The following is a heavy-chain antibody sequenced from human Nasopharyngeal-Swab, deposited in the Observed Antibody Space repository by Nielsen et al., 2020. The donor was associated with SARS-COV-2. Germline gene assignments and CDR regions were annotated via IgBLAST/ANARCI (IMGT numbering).Heavy chain of an antibody. CDR3: ARVLLTPEGSVKNFYYYAMDV. Sequence: ASVKVSCKASGYTLTNYGISWVRQAPGQGLEWMGWISVYNGNTDSARKFQDRVTMTIDTSTSTAYMELRSLRSDDTAVYFCARVLLTPEGSVKNFYYYAMDVWGQGTAVTVSS. CDR2: ISVYNGNT. D-gene: IGHD4/OR15-4a*01. CDR1: GYTLTNYG. V-gene: IGHV1-18*01. J-gene: IGHJ6*02.